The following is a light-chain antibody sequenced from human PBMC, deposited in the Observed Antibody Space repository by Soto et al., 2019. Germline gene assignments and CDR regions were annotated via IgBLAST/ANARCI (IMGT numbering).Light chain of an antibody. CDR1: NSDVGAFNF. CDR3: TSYTSTSHYV. Sequence: QSVLTQPASVSGSPGQSITISCTGTNSDVGAFNFVFWYQQHPGKAPKLIIYEVSNRPSGVSNRFSGSKSGNTASLTISGLQAEDEADYYCTSYTSTSHYVFGTGTKLNVL. V-gene: IGLV2-14*01. CDR2: EVS. J-gene: IGLJ1*01.